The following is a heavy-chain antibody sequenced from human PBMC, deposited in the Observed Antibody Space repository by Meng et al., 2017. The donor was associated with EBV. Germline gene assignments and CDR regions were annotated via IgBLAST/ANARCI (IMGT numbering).Heavy chain of an antibody. CDR1: GYTFTSYG. J-gene: IGHJ4*02. D-gene: IGHD3-22*01. CDR2: ISAYNGNT. V-gene: IGHV1-18*01. CDR3: ARDGRLYDTPSPFDY. Sequence: QVHLVQSGAEVKKPGASVKVSCKASGYTFTSYGISWVRHAPGQGLEWMGWISAYNGNTNYAQKLQGRVAMTTDTSTSTAYMELRSLRSDDTAVYYCARDGRLYDTPSPFDYWGQGTLVTVSS.